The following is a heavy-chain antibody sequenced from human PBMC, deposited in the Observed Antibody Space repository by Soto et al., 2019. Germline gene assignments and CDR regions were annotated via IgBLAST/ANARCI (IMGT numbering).Heavy chain of an antibody. CDR1: GFTFSSYS. J-gene: IGHJ6*03. V-gene: IGHV3-48*01. CDR3: ARDGDCSSTSCYLSNSYYYYYMDV. Sequence: GGSLRLSCAASGFTFSSYSMNWVRQAPGKGLEWVSYISSSSSTIYYADSVKGRFTISRDNAKNSLYLQMNSLRAEDTAVYYCARDGDCSSTSCYLSNSYYYYYMDVWGKGTTVTVSS. D-gene: IGHD2-2*03. CDR2: ISSSSSTI.